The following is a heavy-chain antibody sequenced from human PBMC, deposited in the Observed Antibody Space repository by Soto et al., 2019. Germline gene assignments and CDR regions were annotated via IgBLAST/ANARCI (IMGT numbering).Heavy chain of an antibody. D-gene: IGHD3-22*01. CDR1: GCTFSSYT. CDR2: IIPILGIA. J-gene: IGHJ6*02. V-gene: IGHV1-69*04. Sequence: SVKVSCKASGCTFSSYTISWVRQAPGQGLEWMGRIIPILGIANYAQKFQGRVTITADKSTSTAYMELSSLRSEDTAVYYCARESYDSSGYPLLGYYGMDVWGQGTTVTVS. CDR3: ARESYDSSGYPLLGYYGMDV.